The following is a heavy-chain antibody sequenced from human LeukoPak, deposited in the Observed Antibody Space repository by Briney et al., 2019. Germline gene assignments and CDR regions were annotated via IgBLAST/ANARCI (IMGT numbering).Heavy chain of an antibody. Sequence: PGGSLRLSCAASGFTFSSYWMSWVRQAPGEGLEWVANIKQDGSEKYYVDSVKGGFTISRDNAKNSLYLQMNSLRAEDTAVYYCARDRGYDYVWGSYRYTGAFDIWGQGTMVTVSS. V-gene: IGHV3-7*01. D-gene: IGHD3-16*02. CDR1: GFTFSSYW. CDR2: IKQDGSEK. J-gene: IGHJ3*02. CDR3: ARDRGYDYVWGSYRYTGAFDI.